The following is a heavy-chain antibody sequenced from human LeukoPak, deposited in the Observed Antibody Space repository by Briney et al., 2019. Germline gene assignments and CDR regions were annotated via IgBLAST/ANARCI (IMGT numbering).Heavy chain of an antibody. CDR3: AKGPVVTFDI. D-gene: IGHD2-15*01. V-gene: IGHV3-53*01. CDR2: IYSDNT. CDR1: GFTVSSNS. Sequence: GGSLRLSCTVPGFTVSSNSMSWVRQAPGKGLEWVSFIYSDNTHYSDSVKGRFTISRDNSKNALYLQMNSLRAEDTAVYYCAKGPVVTFDIWGQGTMVTVSS. J-gene: IGHJ3*02.